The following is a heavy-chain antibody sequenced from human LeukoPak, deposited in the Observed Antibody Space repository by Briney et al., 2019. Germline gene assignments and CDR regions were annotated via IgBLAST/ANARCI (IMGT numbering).Heavy chain of an antibody. CDR2: INPNSGGT. CDR3: ARAGYSSGWSHYYMDV. J-gene: IGHJ6*03. CDR1: GYTFTGYY. D-gene: IGHD6-19*01. Sequence: ASVKVSCKASGYTFTGYYMHWVRQAPGQGLEWMGWINPNSGGTNYAQKFQGRVTMTRDTSISTAYMELSRLRSDDTAVYYCARAGYSSGWSHYYMDVWGKGTTVTVSS. V-gene: IGHV1-2*02.